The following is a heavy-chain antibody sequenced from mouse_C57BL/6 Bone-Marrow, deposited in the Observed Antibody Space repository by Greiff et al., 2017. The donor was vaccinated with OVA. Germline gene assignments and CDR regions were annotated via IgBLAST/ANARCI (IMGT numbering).Heavy chain of an antibody. CDR1: GYTFTDYY. D-gene: IGHD2-4*01. V-gene: IGHV1-26*01. CDR2: INPNNGGT. J-gene: IGHJ3*01. Sequence: EVQLQQSGPELVKPGASVKISCKASGYTFTDYYMNWVKQSHGKSLEWIGDINPNNGGTSYNQKFKGKATLTVDKSSSTAYMELRSLTSEDSAVYYCAREDYDYDGAYWGQGTLVTVSA. CDR3: AREDYDYDGAY.